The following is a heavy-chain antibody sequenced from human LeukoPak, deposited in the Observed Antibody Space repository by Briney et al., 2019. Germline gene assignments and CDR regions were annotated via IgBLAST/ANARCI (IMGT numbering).Heavy chain of an antibody. CDR2: ISGSGGST. CDR1: GFTFSSYA. D-gene: IGHD3-3*01. CDR3: AKIGTPPIFGVVIERYYFDY. J-gene: IGHJ4*02. Sequence: GGSLRLSCAASGFTFSSYAMSWVRQAPGKGLEWASAISGSGGSTYYADSVKGRFTISRDNSKNTLYLQMNSLRAEDTAVYYCAKIGTPPIFGVVIERYYFDYWGQGTLVTVSS. V-gene: IGHV3-23*01.